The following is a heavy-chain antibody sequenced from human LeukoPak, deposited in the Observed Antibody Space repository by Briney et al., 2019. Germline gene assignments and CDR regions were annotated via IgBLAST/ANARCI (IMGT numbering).Heavy chain of an antibody. CDR2: IYYSGST. D-gene: IGHD3-3*01. V-gene: IGHV4-39*07. Sequence: SETLSLTCTVSGGSISSSSYYWGWIRQPPGKGLEWIGSIYYSGSTNYNPSLKSRVTISVDTSKNQFSLKLSSVTAADTAVYYCATSYDFWSESAFDIWGQGTMVTVSS. CDR3: ATSYDFWSESAFDI. CDR1: GGSISSSSYY. J-gene: IGHJ3*02.